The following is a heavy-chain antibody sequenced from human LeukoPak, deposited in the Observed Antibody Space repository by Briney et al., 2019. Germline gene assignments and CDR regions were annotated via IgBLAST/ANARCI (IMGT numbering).Heavy chain of an antibody. J-gene: IGHJ4*02. D-gene: IGHD2-15*01. CDR2: ISSDGTNK. Sequence: GGSLRLSCAASGFTFSSYAMHWVRQAPGKGLEWVAVISSDGTNKYYADTVKGRFTISRDNSKNTLYLQMNRLRAEDTAVYYCARGDYSDYFDYWGQGTLVTVSS. V-gene: IGHV3-30*04. CDR3: ARGDYSDYFDY. CDR1: GFTFSSYA.